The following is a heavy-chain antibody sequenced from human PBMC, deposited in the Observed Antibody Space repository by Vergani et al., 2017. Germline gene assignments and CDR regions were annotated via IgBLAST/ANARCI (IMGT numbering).Heavy chain of an antibody. D-gene: IGHD6-13*01. CDR3: TQTSSWSDFDY. CDR2: IRSKAYGGTT. Sequence: EVQLVESGGGLVQPGRSLRLSCTASGFTFSDYAMSWVRQAPGKGLEWVGFIRSKAYGGTTEYAASVKGRFTISRDDSKSIAYLQMNSLKTEDTTVYYCTQTSSWSDFDYWGQGTLVTVSS. V-gene: IGHV3-49*04. CDR1: GFTFSDYA. J-gene: IGHJ4*02.